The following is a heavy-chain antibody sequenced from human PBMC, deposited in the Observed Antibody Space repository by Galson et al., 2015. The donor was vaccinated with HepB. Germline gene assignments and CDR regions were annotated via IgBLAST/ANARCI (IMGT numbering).Heavy chain of an antibody. D-gene: IGHD1-26*01. J-gene: IGHJ6*02. CDR2: ITPTTRYI. Sequence: SLRLSCAASGFSFSAYTMNWVRQAPGKGLEWISSITPTTRYIYYADSVRGRFTISRDNAENSLYLRLNSLRAEDTAVYYCARDVSWETNVPTYGMDVWGQGTTVTVSS. V-gene: IGHV3-21*01. CDR1: GFSFSAYT. CDR3: ARDVSWETNVPTYGMDV.